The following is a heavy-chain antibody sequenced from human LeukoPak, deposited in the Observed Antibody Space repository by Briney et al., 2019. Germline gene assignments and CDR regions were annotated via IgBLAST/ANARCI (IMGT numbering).Heavy chain of an antibody. Sequence: GASVKVSCKASGYTFTSYDIHWVRQATGQGREWMGWMNPNSGNTGYAQKFQGRVTMTRNTSISTAYMELSSLRSEDTAVYYCARVYVGMVQVWGLDYWGQGTLVTVSS. CDR2: MNPNSGNT. D-gene: IGHD3-10*01. CDR3: ARVYVGMVQVWGLDY. CDR1: GYTFTSYD. V-gene: IGHV1-8*01. J-gene: IGHJ4*02.